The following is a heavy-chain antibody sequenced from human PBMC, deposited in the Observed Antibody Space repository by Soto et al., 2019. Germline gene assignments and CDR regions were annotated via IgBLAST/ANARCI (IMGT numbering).Heavy chain of an antibody. Sequence: SETLSLTCTVSGGSISSGNYYWSWIRQPPGKGMEWIGFISYSGSTYYSLSLKSRVNISVDTSKNQFSLILSFVIAADTAVYYCATMGTPATGLYYFDYWGQGTLVTVSS. CDR3: ATMGTPATGLYYFDY. V-gene: IGHV4-30-4*01. CDR1: GGSISSGNYY. D-gene: IGHD5-18*01. CDR2: ISYSGST. J-gene: IGHJ4*02.